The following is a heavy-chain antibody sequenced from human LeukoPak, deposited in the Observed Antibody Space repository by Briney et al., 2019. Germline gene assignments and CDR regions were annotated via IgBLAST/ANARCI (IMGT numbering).Heavy chain of an antibody. CDR2: ISAYNGNT. Sequence: ASVKLSCKASGYTFTSYGISWVRQAPGQGLEWMGWISAYNGNTNYAQKLQGRVTMTTDTSTSTAYMELRSLRSDDTAVYYCARGRGQDYYYYMDVWGKGTTVTVSS. V-gene: IGHV1-18*01. CDR3: ARGRGQDYYYYMDV. D-gene: IGHD3-10*01. J-gene: IGHJ6*03. CDR1: GYTFTSYG.